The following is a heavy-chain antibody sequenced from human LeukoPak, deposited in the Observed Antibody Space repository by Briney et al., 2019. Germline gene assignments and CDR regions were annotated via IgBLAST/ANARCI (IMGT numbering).Heavy chain of an antibody. V-gene: IGHV5-51*01. Sequence: GESLKISCKGSGYSFTSYWIAWVRQMPGKGLEWMGIIYPGDSETRYSPSFQGQVTMSADKSISTAYLHWSSLKASDTAMYYCARHGGNNILTDFDYWGEGTQVTVSS. CDR1: GYSFTSYW. D-gene: IGHD3-9*01. CDR3: ARHGGNNILTDFDY. J-gene: IGHJ4*02. CDR2: IYPGDSET.